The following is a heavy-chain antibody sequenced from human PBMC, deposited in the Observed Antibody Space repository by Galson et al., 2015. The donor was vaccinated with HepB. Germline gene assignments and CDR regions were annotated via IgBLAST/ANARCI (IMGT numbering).Heavy chain of an antibody. D-gene: IGHD4-17*01. CDR2: FDPEDGET. V-gene: IGHV1-24*01. Sequence: SVKVSCKVSGYTLTELSMHWVRQAPGKGLEWMGGFDPEDGETIYAQKFQGRVTMTEDTSTDTAYMELSSLRSEDTAVYYCATVLHYYGDYPYNWFDPWGQGTLVTVSS. CDR1: GYTLTELS. J-gene: IGHJ5*02. CDR3: ATVLHYYGDYPYNWFDP.